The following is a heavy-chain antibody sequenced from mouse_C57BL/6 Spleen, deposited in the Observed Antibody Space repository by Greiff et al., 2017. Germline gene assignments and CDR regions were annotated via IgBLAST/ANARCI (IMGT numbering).Heavy chain of an antibody. Sequence: QVHVKQPGAELVKPGASVKLSCKASGYTFTSYWMQWVKQRPGQGLEWIGEIDPSDSYTNYNQKFKGKATLTVDTSSSTAYMQLSSLTSEDSAVYYCARRTGTLDYWGQGTTLTVSS. J-gene: IGHJ2*01. CDR1: GYTFTSYW. CDR2: IDPSDSYT. D-gene: IGHD4-1*01. CDR3: ARRTGTLDY. V-gene: IGHV1-50*01.